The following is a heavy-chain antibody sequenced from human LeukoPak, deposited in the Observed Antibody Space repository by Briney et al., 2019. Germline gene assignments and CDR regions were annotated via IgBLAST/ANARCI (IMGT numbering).Heavy chain of an antibody. V-gene: IGHV4-34*01. CDR3: ARGGNYYDSSGYLVY. D-gene: IGHD3-22*01. J-gene: IGHJ4*02. Sequence: PSETLSLTCAVYGGSFSGYYWSWIRQPPGKGLEWIGEINHSGSTNYNPSLKSRVTISVDMSKNQFSLKLSSVTAADTAVYYCARGGNYYDSSGYLVYWGQGTLVTVSS. CDR1: GGSFSGYY. CDR2: INHSGST.